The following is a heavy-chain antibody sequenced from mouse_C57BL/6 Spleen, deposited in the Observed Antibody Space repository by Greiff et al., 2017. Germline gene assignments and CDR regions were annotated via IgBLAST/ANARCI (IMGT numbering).Heavy chain of an antibody. CDR2: IYPGDGDT. J-gene: IGHJ2*01. V-gene: IGHV1-82*01. CDR3: ARGYYDYDWDY. D-gene: IGHD2-4*01. Sequence: VQLQQSGPELVKPGASVKISCKASGYAFSSSWMNWVKQRPGKGLEWIGRIYPGDGDTNYNGKFKGKATLTADKSSSTAYLQLSSLTSEDSAVYFCARGYYDYDWDYWGKGTTLTVSS. CDR1: GYAFSSSW.